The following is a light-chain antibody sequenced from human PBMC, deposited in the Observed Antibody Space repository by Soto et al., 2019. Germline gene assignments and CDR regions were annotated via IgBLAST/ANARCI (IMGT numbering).Light chain of an antibody. V-gene: IGKV1-39*01. CDR3: QQSYSTPYT. CDR2: LAS. J-gene: IGKJ2*01. CDR1: QNVATY. Sequence: DIQMTQSPSSLSASIGDRVTISCRANQNVATYLNWYQQKPGKAPKLLIYLASTLQSGVPSRFSGSGSGTDFTLTISSLQPEDVAAYFCQQSYSTPYTFGRGTKLEIK.